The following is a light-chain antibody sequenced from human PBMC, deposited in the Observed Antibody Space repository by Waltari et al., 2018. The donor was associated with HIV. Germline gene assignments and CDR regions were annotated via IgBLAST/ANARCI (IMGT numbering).Light chain of an antibody. J-gene: IGLJ3*02. CDR1: SSNIWRNY. Sequence: QSVLTQPPSVSAAPGQKVIISCSGSSSNIWRNYVSWYQQLPGTAPKLLIYDKNQRPSGIPDRCAGSKSGASASLGITALQTGDEADYYCATWDSSLSGWVFGGGTKLTVL. V-gene: IGLV1-51*01. CDR3: ATWDSSLSGWV. CDR2: DKN.